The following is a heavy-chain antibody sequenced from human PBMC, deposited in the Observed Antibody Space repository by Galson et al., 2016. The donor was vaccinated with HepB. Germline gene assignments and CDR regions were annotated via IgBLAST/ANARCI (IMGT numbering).Heavy chain of an antibody. CDR1: GYKFIDYG. CDR3: ARDRSNQDF. V-gene: IGHV1-18*04. Sequence: SVKVSCKASGYKFIDYGISWVRQAPGQGLEWMGWISIHSGNTDYAQKFQDRVTMTTDTSTSTVYMEPRSLRSDDTAVYYCARDRSNQDFWGQGTLVTVSS. J-gene: IGHJ4*02. CDR2: ISIHSGNT. D-gene: IGHD1-14*01.